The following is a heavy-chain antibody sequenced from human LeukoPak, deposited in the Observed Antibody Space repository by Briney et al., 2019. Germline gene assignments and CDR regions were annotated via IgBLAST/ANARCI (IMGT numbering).Heavy chain of an antibody. CDR1: GGSFSGYY. D-gene: IGHD3-22*01. CDR3: ARDTRYYYDSSGYYFIHFDY. CDR2: INHSGGT. Sequence: ASETLSLTCAVYGGSFSGYYWSWIRQPPGKGLEWIGEINHSGGTNYNPSLKSRVTISVDTSKNQFSLKLSSVTAADTAVYYCARDTRYYYDSSGYYFIHFDYWGQGTLVTVSS. V-gene: IGHV4-34*01. J-gene: IGHJ4*02.